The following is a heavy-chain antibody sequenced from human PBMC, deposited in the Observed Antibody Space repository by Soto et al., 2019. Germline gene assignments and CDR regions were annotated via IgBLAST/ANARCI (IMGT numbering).Heavy chain of an antibody. Sequence: LRLSCAASGFTFSSYEMNWVRQAPGKGLEWVSYISSSGSTIYYADSVKGRFTISRDNAKSSVSLQMNTLRVEDTAVYYCAREDSIIIPAVSDFWGQGTLVTVSS. CDR3: AREDSIIIPAVSDF. J-gene: IGHJ4*02. CDR2: ISSSGSTI. D-gene: IGHD2-2*01. CDR1: GFTFSSYE. V-gene: IGHV3-48*03.